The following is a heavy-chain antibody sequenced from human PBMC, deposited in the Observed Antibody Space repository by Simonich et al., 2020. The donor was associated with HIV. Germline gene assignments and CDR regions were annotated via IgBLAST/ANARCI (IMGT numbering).Heavy chain of an antibody. V-gene: IGHV4-34*01. D-gene: IGHD5-18*01. CDR3: ARRLSKLSRNQRPDAFDI. CDR1: GGSFSGYY. Sequence: QVQLQQWGAGLLKPSETLSLTCAVYGGSFSGYYWSWIRQPPGKGLEWIGEINHSGSTNYNPSLKSRGTRTGDTSKNQFSLKLSSVTAADTAVYYCARRLSKLSRNQRPDAFDIWGQGTMVTVSS. CDR2: INHSGST. J-gene: IGHJ3*02.